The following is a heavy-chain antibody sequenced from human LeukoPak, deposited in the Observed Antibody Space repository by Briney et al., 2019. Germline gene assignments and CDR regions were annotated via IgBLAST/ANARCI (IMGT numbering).Heavy chain of an antibody. Sequence: GGSLRLSCAASGFTFSSYAMKWVRQAPGKGLEWVSAISRTSAYIYYSDSVKGRFTISRDNAKNSLYLQMNSLRAEDTAVYYCARSGGSYRLGYWGQGTLVTVSS. D-gene: IGHD1-26*01. CDR2: ISRTSAYI. V-gene: IGHV3-21*01. CDR3: ARSGGSYRLGY. J-gene: IGHJ4*02. CDR1: GFTFSSYA.